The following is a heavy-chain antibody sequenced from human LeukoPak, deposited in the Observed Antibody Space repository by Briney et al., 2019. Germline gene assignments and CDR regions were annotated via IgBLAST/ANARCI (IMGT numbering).Heavy chain of an antibody. CDR2: IKQDGSEK. Sequence: GGSLRLSCAASGFTFSSYWMTWVRQAPGKGLEWVANIKQDGSEKYYVDSVKGRFTISRDNAENSLYLQMNGLRVEDTAVYYCASTYYYGVWFDPRGQGTLVTVSS. D-gene: IGHD3-22*01. V-gene: IGHV3-7*01. CDR1: GFTFSSYW. CDR3: ASTYYYGVWFDP. J-gene: IGHJ5*02.